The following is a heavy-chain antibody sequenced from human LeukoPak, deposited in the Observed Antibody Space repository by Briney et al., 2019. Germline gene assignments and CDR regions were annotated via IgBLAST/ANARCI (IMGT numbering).Heavy chain of an antibody. D-gene: IGHD1-26*01. V-gene: IGHV3-53*01. Sequence: GGSLRLSCAASGFTVSSNYMSWVRQAPGKGLEWVSVIYSGGSTYYADSVKGRFTISRDNSKNTLYLQMNSLRAEDTAVYYCARGQRGVGATSYYWGQGTLVTVSS. J-gene: IGHJ4*02. CDR3: ARGQRGVGATSYY. CDR1: GFTVSSNY. CDR2: IYSGGST.